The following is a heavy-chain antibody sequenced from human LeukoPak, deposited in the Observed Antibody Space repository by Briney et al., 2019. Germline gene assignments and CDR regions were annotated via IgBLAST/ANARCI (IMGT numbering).Heavy chain of an antibody. D-gene: IGHD6-19*01. Sequence: GASVKVSCKASGYTFTSYDINWVRQATGQGLEWMGWMNPNSDNTGYAQKFQGRVTITRNTSISTAYMELSSLRSEDTAVYYCARAFSSGWHDDAFDIWGQGTMVTVSS. CDR1: GYTFTSYD. J-gene: IGHJ3*02. CDR3: ARAFSSGWHDDAFDI. CDR2: MNPNSDNT. V-gene: IGHV1-8*03.